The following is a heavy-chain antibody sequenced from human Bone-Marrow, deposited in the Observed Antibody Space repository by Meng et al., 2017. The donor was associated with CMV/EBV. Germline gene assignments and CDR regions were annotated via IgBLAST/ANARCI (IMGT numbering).Heavy chain of an antibody. CDR3: AKKGPYCSSTSCPPDACDI. V-gene: IGHV3-30-3*02. CDR2: VSNDGNNK. CDR1: GFTFNNYA. J-gene: IGHJ3*02. Sequence: GESLKISCAASGFTFNNYAMHWVRQAPGKGLQWVAVVSNDGNNKYYADSVKGRFTISRDNSKNTLDLHMSSLRAEDTAMYYCAKKGPYCSSTSCPPDACDIWGQGKMVTVSS. D-gene: IGHD2-2*01.